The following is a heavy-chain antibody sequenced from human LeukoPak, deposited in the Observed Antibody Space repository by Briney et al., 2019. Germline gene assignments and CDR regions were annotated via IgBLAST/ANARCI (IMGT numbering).Heavy chain of an antibody. Sequence: SETLSLTCTVSGGSFSSYYWSWIRQPPGKGLEWNGEINHSGSTNYNPSLKSRVTISVDTSKNQFSLKLSSVTAADTAVYYCARLGGSGSYNYYYYYYMDVWGKGTTVTVSS. D-gene: IGHD3-10*01. CDR2: INHSGST. J-gene: IGHJ6*03. CDR3: ARLGGSGSYNYYYYYYMDV. CDR1: GGSFSSYY. V-gene: IGHV4-34*01.